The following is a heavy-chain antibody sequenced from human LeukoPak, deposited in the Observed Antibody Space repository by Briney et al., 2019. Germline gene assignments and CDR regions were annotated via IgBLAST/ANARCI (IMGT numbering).Heavy chain of an antibody. J-gene: IGHJ4*02. V-gene: IGHV4-59*11. CDR2: ISYSGST. Sequence: PSETLSLTCTVSGVSIVRHYWIWIRQPPGKGLEWIGHISYSGSTNYNPSLKSRVTISVDTSKNQVSLRLSSVTAADTGVYYCARDGEGDEGWDYWGQGTLVTVSS. CDR1: GVSIVRHY. CDR3: ARDGEGDEGWDY. D-gene: IGHD7-27*01.